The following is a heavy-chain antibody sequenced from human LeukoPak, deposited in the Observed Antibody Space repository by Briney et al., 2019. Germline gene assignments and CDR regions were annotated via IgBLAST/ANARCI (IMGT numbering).Heavy chain of an antibody. CDR1: GGSISRYY. D-gene: IGHD3-10*01. CDR2: IYYSGST. CDR3: ARAGYYYGSGSYIDY. V-gene: IGHV4-59*01. J-gene: IGHJ4*02. Sequence: SETLSLTCTVSGGSISRYYWSWIRQPPGKGLEWIGYIYYSGSTNYNPSLKSRVTISVDTSKNQFSLKLSSVTAADTAVYYCARAGYYYGSGSYIDYWGQGTLVTVSS.